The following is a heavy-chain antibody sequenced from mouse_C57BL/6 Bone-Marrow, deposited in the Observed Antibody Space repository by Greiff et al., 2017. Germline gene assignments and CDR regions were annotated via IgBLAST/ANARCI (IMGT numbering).Heavy chain of an antibody. CDR3: ARSYGSSYGYFDV. D-gene: IGHD1-1*01. J-gene: IGHJ1*03. CDR1: GYTFTSYW. Sequence: QVQLQQSGAELAKPGASVKLSCKASGYTFTSYWMHWVKQRPGQGLGWIGYINPSSGYTKYNQKFKDKATLTADKSSSTAYMQLSSLTYEDSAVYYCARSYGSSYGYFDVWGTGTTVTFSS. CDR2: INPSSGYT. V-gene: IGHV1-7*01.